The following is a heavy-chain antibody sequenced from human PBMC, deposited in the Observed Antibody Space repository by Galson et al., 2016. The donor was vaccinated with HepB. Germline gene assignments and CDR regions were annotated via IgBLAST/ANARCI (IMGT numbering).Heavy chain of an antibody. Sequence: QSGAEVKKPGESLRISCKGSGYDFSTYWIGWVRQLPGKGLEWMGIIFPRDSDTRYSPSFQGQVTISVDKSINTAYLHWTNLKTSDTAVYFCARVDYIYYLSGTDIGRWFDPWGQGTLITVSS. J-gene: IGHJ5*02. CDR2: IFPRDSDT. CDR3: ARVDYIYYLSGTDIGRWFDP. V-gene: IGHV5-51*01. CDR1: GYDFSTYW. D-gene: IGHD3-10*01.